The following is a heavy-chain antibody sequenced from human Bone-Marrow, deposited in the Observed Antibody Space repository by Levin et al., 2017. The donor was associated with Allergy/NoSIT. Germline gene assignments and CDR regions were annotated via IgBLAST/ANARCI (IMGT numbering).Heavy chain of an antibody. V-gene: IGHV3-33*01. Sequence: RVSCAASGFTFTSYGMHWVRQAPGKGLEWVAVIWYSGSRQYYGESVKGRFTISRDSSKNTLFLQMNNLTVEDTAVYFCARDIGYEATFYGLDVWGQGTTVTVSS. CDR2: IWYSGSRQ. CDR1: GFTFTSYG. CDR3: ARDIGYEATFYGLDV. J-gene: IGHJ6*02. D-gene: IGHD5-12*01.